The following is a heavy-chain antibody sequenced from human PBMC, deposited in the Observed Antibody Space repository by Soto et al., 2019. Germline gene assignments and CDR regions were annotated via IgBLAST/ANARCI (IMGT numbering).Heavy chain of an antibody. CDR3: ARDQYDVRSGSYYYAMEV. Sequence: SETLSLTCTVSGGSVSSESHYWSWIRQTPGKGMEWIGCIYYTGSTNYNPSLKGRVTMSVDTSRDQVSLRLRSVTRADTAVYYCARDQYDVRSGSYYYAMEVWGQGTKVTVSS. D-gene: IGHD3-3*01. CDR1: GGSVSSESHY. J-gene: IGHJ6*02. CDR2: IYYTGST. V-gene: IGHV4-61*01.